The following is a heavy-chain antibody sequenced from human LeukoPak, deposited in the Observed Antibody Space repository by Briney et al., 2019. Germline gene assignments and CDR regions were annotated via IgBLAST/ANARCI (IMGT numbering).Heavy chain of an antibody. V-gene: IGHV4-4*07. CDR3: ARDPHYYDSSGYYLGDAFDI. J-gene: IGHJ3*02. Sequence: SETLSLTCSVSGGSISSYYWSWIRQPAGKGLEFIGRIYSSGITNYNPSLESRVTMSVDTSKNQFSLKLSSVTAADTAVYYCARDPHYYDSSGYYLGDAFDIWGQGTMVTVSS. CDR2: IYSSGIT. CDR1: GGSISSYY. D-gene: IGHD3-22*01.